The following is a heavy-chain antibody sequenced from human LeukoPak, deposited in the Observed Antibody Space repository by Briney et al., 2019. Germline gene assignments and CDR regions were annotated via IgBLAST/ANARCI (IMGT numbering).Heavy chain of an antibody. CDR2: INSDGSST. CDR1: GFTFSSYW. J-gene: IGHJ4*02. V-gene: IGHV3-74*01. Sequence: PGGSLRLSCAASGFTFSSYWMHWVRQGPGKGLVWVARINSDGSSTRYADSVKGRFTISRDNAKNTLYLQMNSLRVEDTAVYYCAREWGVAGPYFDYWGQGTLVTVSS. D-gene: IGHD6-19*01. CDR3: AREWGVAGPYFDY.